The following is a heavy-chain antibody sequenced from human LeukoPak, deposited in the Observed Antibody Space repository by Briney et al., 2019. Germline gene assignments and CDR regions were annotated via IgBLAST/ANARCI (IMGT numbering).Heavy chain of an antibody. Sequence: SQTLSLTCTVSGGSISSGTYYWSWIRQPAGKGLEWIGHIYTSGSTKYNPFLKSRVTISVDTSKNQFSLRLSSVTAADTAVYYCARSYADCSGLDFWGQGTLVTVSS. J-gene: IGHJ4*02. CDR3: ARSYADCSGLDF. CDR1: GGSISSGTYY. D-gene: IGHD2-15*01. V-gene: IGHV4-61*09. CDR2: IYTSGST.